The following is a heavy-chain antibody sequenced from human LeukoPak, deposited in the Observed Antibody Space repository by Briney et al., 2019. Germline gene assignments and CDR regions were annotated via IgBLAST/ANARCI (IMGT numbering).Heavy chain of an antibody. Sequence: SETLSLTCTVSGGSISSGDYYWSWIRQPPGEGLGWIGYIYYSGSTYYNPSLKSQVTKSVGTSKNQFSLKLSSVTAADTAVYYCARVAVAGYFDYWGQGTLVTVSS. CDR2: IYYSGST. CDR1: GGSISSGDYY. V-gene: IGHV4-30-4*08. J-gene: IGHJ4*02. CDR3: ARVAVAGYFDY. D-gene: IGHD6-19*01.